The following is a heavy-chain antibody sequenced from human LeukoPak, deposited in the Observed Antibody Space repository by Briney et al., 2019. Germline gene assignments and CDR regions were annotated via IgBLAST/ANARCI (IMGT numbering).Heavy chain of an antibody. D-gene: IGHD3-9*01. J-gene: IGHJ1*01. Sequence: GGSLRLSCAASGFTFSNYGMHWVGQAPGKGLEWVSVISYDGGEQHYGDSVKGRFSISRDDSKSTIYLQMNRLTVEVTALYYCAKPRSFYDILTVSFQQWGQGTWVTVSS. CDR1: GFTFSNYG. CDR3: AKPRSFYDILTVSFQQ. V-gene: IGHV3-30*18. CDR2: ISYDGGEQ.